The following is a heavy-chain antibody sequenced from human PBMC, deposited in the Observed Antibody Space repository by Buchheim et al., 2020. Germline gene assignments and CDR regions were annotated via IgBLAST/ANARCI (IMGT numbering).Heavy chain of an antibody. Sequence: QVHLVESGGGVVQPGRSLRLSCAASGFIFSNYGMHWVRQAPGKGLEWVALISHDAATKYYADSVEGRFTIYRDNSKDTLYLQMTSLRTEDTAVYYCAKARLPLYSTSCHDNWGQGAL. CDR3: AKARLPLYSTSCHDN. J-gene: IGHJ4*02. CDR1: GFIFSNYG. CDR2: ISHDAATK. D-gene: IGHD6-6*01. V-gene: IGHV3-30*18.